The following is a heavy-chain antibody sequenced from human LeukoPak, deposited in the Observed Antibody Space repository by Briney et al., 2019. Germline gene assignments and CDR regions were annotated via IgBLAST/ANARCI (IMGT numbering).Heavy chain of an antibody. Sequence: SETLSLTCAVSGGSISTYFWGWIRQPPGKGLEWIGNIFYDGSTNYNPSLKSRVTISVDTSKNQFSLKLRSVTAADTAVYYCARATRDTDMVGWFFDLWGRDTLVIVSS. V-gene: IGHV4-59*01. CDR2: IFYDGST. D-gene: IGHD5-18*01. CDR1: GGSISTYF. CDR3: ARATRDTDMVGWFFDL. J-gene: IGHJ2*01.